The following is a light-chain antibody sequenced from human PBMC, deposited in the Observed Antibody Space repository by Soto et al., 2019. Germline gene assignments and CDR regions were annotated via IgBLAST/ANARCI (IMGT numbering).Light chain of an antibody. J-gene: IGKJ1*01. CDR2: GAS. V-gene: IGKV3-15*01. CDR3: QHYNHWLWT. Sequence: EIVMTQSPATLSVSPGERANLSCRASQSIRSTLAWYQQKPGQAPRLLIYGASTRATGIPARFRGSVSGTEFTLTISSMHSEYFAVYYCQHYNHWLWTFGQGTKVEIK. CDR1: QSIRST.